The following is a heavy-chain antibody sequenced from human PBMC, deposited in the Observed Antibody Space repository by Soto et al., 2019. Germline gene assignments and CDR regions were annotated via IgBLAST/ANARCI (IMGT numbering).Heavy chain of an antibody. CDR2: IYYSGST. CDR1: GGSISSGGYY. J-gene: IGHJ2*01. CDR3: ARDRPRFGELSQTYWYFDL. Sequence: QVQLQESGPGLVKPSQTLSLTCTVSGGSISSGGYYWSWIRQHPGKGLEWIGYIYYSGSTYYNPSLKSRVTISVDTSKNQFSLKLSSVTAADMAVYYCARDRPRFGELSQTYWYFDLWGRGTLVTVSS. V-gene: IGHV4-31*03. D-gene: IGHD3-10*01.